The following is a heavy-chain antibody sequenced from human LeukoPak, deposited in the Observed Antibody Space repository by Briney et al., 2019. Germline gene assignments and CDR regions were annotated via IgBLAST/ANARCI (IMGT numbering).Heavy chain of an antibody. D-gene: IGHD6-13*01. CDR3: TAGIGHSDFDY. CDR2: VKSKTNGGTT. Sequence: SGGSLRLSCAASGFTFSNAWMSWVGQAPGKGLEWVGRVKSKTNGGTTGYAAPVKGRFTISRDDSKNTYLQMNSLKSEDTAVYYCTAGIGHSDFDYWGQGTLVTVSP. J-gene: IGHJ4*02. CDR1: GFTFSNAW. V-gene: IGHV3-15*01.